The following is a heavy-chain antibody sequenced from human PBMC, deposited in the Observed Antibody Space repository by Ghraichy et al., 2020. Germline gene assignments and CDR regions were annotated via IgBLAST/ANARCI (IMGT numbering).Heavy chain of an antibody. CDR2: ISYDENNK. J-gene: IGHJ6*02. CDR3: AKDRYSSSWYKGYPYNYGMDV. D-gene: IGHD6-13*01. CDR1: GLTFGFYA. Sequence: GGSLRLSCTASGLTFGFYAMYWVRQAPGKELEWVAVISYDENNKYYVDSVKGRFTISRDNSKNTLYLQMNSLRPEDTAVYYCAKDRYSSSWYKGYPYNYGMDVGGQGTTVTVSS. V-gene: IGHV3-30-3*01.